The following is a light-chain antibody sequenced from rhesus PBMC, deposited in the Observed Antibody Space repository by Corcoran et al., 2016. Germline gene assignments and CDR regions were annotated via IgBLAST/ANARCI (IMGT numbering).Light chain of an antibody. CDR3: QHYYSTPYS. J-gene: IGKJ2*01. Sequence: DIQMTQSPSSLSASVGDRVTITCRASQGITNDLAWYQPKPGETPKLIIYEASILQIGIPSRLSGSGSGTYFTLTISSLQSEDFSTYYCQHYYSTPYSFGQGTKVEIK. CDR2: EAS. CDR1: QGITND. V-gene: IGKV1-25*01.